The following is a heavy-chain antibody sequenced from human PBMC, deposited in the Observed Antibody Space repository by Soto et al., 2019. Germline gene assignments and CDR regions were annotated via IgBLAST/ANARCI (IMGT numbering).Heavy chain of an antibody. Sequence: QVQLQQWGAGLLKPSETLSLTCAVYGGSFSGYYWSWIRQPPGKGLEWIGEINHSGSTNYNPSLKSQVTISVDTSKNQFSLKLSSVTAADTAVYYCARGLSSSWMGYWGQGTLVTVSS. CDR2: INHSGST. CDR1: GGSFSGYY. D-gene: IGHD6-13*01. V-gene: IGHV4-34*01. CDR3: ARGLSSSWMGY. J-gene: IGHJ4*02.